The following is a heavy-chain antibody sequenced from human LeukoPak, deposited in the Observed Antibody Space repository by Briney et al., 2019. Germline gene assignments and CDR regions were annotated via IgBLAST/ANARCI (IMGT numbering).Heavy chain of an antibody. CDR3: AREVTIFGVVSGGDYYYYYMDV. CDR2: ISYDGSNK. V-gene: IGHV3-30*02. CDR1: GFISSSFG. J-gene: IGHJ6*03. Sequence: GGSLRLSCAASGFISSSFGMHWVRQAPGKGLEWVAFISYDGSNKLYADSVKGRFTISRDTSKNTLYLQMNSLRAEDTAVYYCAREVTIFGVVSGGDYYYYYMDVWGKGTTVTVSS. D-gene: IGHD3-3*01.